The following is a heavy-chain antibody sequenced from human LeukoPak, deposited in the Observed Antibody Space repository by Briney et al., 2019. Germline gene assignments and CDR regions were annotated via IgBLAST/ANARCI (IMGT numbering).Heavy chain of an antibody. J-gene: IGHJ4*02. CDR3: ARQQSQIDY. D-gene: IGHD6-13*01. V-gene: IGHV6-1*01. Sequence: SQTLSLTCAISGDSVSSDSAAWNWTRQSPSRGLEWLGRTYYRSKWHNDYAESVKSRVTINPDTSKNQFSLQLNSVTPEDTAVYYCARQQSQIDYWGQGTLVTVSS. CDR2: TYYRSKWHN. CDR1: GDSVSSDSAA.